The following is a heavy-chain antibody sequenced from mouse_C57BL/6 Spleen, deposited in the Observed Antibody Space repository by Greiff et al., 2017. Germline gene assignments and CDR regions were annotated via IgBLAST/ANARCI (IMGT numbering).Heavy chain of an antibody. Sequence: QVQLQQPGTELVKPGASVKLSCKASGYTFTRYWMHWVKQRPGQGLEWIGNINPSTGGTNYNEKFKSKATLTVDKSSSTAYMQVSSLTSEDSAVYYGARYRDGYCGMDYWGQGTSVTVSA. D-gene: IGHD2-3*01. CDR3: ARYRDGYCGMDY. CDR1: GYTFTRYW. V-gene: IGHV1-53*01. CDR2: INPSTGGT. J-gene: IGHJ4*01.